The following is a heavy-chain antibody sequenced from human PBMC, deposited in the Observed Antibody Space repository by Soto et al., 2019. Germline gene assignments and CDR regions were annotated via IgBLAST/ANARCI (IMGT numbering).Heavy chain of an antibody. V-gene: IGHV4-59*01. Sequence: SETLSLTCSVSTGSMRTYYWTWIRQSPGKGLEWIGQISHTGRTKYNPSPESRVTISVDTSRKQFSLRLTSVTAADTALYYGARDDSTGFFEFWGQGTLVTVSS. CDR1: TGSMRTYY. CDR2: ISHTGRT. CDR3: ARDDSTGFFEF. D-gene: IGHD3-3*01. J-gene: IGHJ4*02.